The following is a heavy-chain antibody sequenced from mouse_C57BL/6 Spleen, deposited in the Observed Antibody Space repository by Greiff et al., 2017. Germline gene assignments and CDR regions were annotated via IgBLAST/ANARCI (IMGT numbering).Heavy chain of an antibody. CDR2: IRSKSNNYAT. CDR1: GFSFNTYA. D-gene: IGHD2-2*01. J-gene: IGHJ4*01. Sequence: EVKLVESGGGLVQPKGSLKLSCAASGFSFNTYAMNWVRQAPGKGLEWVARIRSKSNNYATYYADSVKDRFTISRDDSESMLYLQMNHLKTEDTAMYYGVRHGGDYGYPYAMDYWGQGTSVTVSS. CDR3: VRHGGDYGYPYAMDY. V-gene: IGHV10-1*01.